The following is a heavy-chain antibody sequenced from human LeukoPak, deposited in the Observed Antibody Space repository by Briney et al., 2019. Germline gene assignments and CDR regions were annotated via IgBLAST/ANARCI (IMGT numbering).Heavy chain of an antibody. CDR1: GYTFTSYA. D-gene: IGHD3-10*01. CDR3: ARGPNPHYYGSGSYADY. J-gene: IGHJ4*02. CDR2: INAGNGNT. V-gene: IGHV1-3*01. Sequence: ASVKVSCKASGYTFTSYAMHWVRQAPGQRLEWMGWINAGNGNTKYSQKFQGRVTITRDTSASTAYMELSSLRSEDTAVYYCARGPNPHYYGSGSYADYWGQGTLVTVSS.